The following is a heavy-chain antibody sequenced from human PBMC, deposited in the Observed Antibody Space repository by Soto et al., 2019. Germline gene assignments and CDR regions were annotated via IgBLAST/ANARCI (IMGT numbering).Heavy chain of an antibody. Sequence: EVQLVESGGGLVQPGGSLRLSCAASGFTFSNYWMSWVRQAPGKGLEWVANIKQDGSEKYYVDSVKGRFTISRDNAKNSLYLQMNSLRAEDTAVYYCARETASVDYWGQGTLVTVSS. CDR1: GFTFSNYW. CDR2: IKQDGSEK. CDR3: ARETASVDY. V-gene: IGHV3-7*01. J-gene: IGHJ4*02.